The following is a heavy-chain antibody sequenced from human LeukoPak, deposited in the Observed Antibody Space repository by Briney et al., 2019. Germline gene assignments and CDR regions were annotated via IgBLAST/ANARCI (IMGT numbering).Heavy chain of an antibody. CDR1: GFTFSSYA. J-gene: IGHJ4*02. CDR3: ARDSIGKMATIWNRMKGFDY. V-gene: IGHV3-23*01. Sequence: GRSLRLSCAASGFTFSSYAMSWVRQAPGKGLEWVSGISGSGGSTYHADSVKGRFTISRDNAKNSLYLQMNSLRAEDTAVYYCARDSIGKMATIWNRMKGFDYWGQGTLVTVSS. D-gene: IGHD5-24*01. CDR2: ISGSGGST.